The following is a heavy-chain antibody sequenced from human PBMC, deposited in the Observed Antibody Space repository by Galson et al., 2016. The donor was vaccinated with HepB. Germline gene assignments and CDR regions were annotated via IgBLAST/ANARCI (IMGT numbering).Heavy chain of an antibody. CDR2: ISHDGTTR. Sequence: SLRLSCAASGFSFSRYGMHWVRQAPGKGLEWVIVISHDGTTRFYADSVKGRFTISRDNSENTLFLQMDTLRTEDTAVYYCAKEFRELAGGWFFDLWGRGTPVTVSS. J-gene: IGHJ2*01. CDR3: AKEFRELAGGWFFDL. V-gene: IGHV3-30*18. CDR1: GFSFSRYG. D-gene: IGHD6-19*01.